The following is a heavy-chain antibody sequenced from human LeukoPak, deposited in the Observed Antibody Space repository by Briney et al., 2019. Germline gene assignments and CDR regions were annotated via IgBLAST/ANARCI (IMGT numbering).Heavy chain of an antibody. V-gene: IGHV1-2*02. Sequence: ASVTVSCTASGYIFTGYYIHWVRQAPGQGLEWMGWINPNSGDTKYAQKFQGRVTMTRDTSISTAYMELSRLRSDDTAVYYCAREGVAAMNDAFDIWGQGTMVTVSS. CDR1: GYIFTGYY. J-gene: IGHJ3*02. CDR3: AREGVAAMNDAFDI. D-gene: IGHD2-15*01. CDR2: INPNSGDT.